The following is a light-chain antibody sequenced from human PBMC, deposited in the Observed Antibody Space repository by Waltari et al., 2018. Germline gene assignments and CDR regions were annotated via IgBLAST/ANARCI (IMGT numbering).Light chain of an antibody. J-gene: IGKJ1*01. CDR3: QHYLRLPAT. CDR1: QSVTRT. Sequence: EIVLTQSPGTLSLSPGERATISCMASQSVTRTLAWYQQKPGQAPRLLIDGASNRATGIPNMFSGSGSGTDFSLTISRLEPEDFAVYYCQHYLRLPATFGQGTKVEIK. V-gene: IGKV3-20*01. CDR2: GAS.